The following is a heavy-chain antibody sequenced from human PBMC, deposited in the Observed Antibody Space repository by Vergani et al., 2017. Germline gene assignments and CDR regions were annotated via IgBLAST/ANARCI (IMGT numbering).Heavy chain of an antibody. CDR3: ARDPDILTGYLYPYNWFDP. J-gene: IGHJ5*02. CDR1: GYTFTSYG. Sequence: QVQLVQSGAEVKKPGASVKVSCKASGYTFTSYGISWVRQAPGQGLEWMGWISAYNCNTNYAQKLQGRVTMTTDTSTSTAYMELRSLRSDETAVYYCARDPDILTGYLYPYNWFDPWGQGTLVTVSS. CDR2: ISAYNCNT. D-gene: IGHD3-9*01. V-gene: IGHV1-18*01.